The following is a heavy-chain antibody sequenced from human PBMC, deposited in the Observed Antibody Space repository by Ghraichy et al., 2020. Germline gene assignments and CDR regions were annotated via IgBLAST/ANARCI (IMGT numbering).Heavy chain of an antibody. J-gene: IGHJ4*02. Sequence: SETLSLTCTVSGGSISSYYWSWIRQPPGKGLEWIGYIYYSGSTNYNPSLKSRVTISVDTSKNQFSLKLSSVTAADTAVYYCARVERYSSGWAFDYWGQGTLVTVSS. CDR2: IYYSGST. CDR1: GGSISSYY. CDR3: ARVERYSSGWAFDY. V-gene: IGHV4-59*01. D-gene: IGHD6-19*01.